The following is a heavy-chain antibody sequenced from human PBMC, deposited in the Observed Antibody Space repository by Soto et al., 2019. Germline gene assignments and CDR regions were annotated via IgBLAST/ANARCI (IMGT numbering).Heavy chain of an antibody. CDR1: GFTFSSYG. CDR3: AKDKFRSDIVVVVSYGRDV. CDR2: ISYDGSNK. J-gene: IGHJ6*02. D-gene: IGHD2-15*01. Sequence: QVQLVESGGGVVQPGRSLRLSCAASGFTFSSYGMHWVRQAPGKGLEWVAVISYDGSNKYYADSVKGRFTISRDHSKNSLYLQMNSLRGEDTAVYYCAKDKFRSDIVVVVSYGRDVLGQGTTVTVSS. V-gene: IGHV3-30*18.